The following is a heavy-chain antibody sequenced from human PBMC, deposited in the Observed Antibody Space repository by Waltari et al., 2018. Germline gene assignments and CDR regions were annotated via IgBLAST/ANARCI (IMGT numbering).Heavy chain of an antibody. D-gene: IGHD2-15*01. V-gene: IGHV4-34*02. J-gene: IGHJ6*02. Sequence: QVQLQQWGAGLLQSSETLSLTCAVYGGSFSGYYWGWVRQPPGKGLEWIGEINHAGQPNHTPSLRSRVTMSADTSKSQFSLKLNSVTAADTAVYYCVRLEDCTGPGGHCYSGDPFALDVWGQGTTVTVSS. CDR3: VRLEDCTGPGGHCYSGDPFALDV. CDR1: GGSFSGYY. CDR2: INHAGQP.